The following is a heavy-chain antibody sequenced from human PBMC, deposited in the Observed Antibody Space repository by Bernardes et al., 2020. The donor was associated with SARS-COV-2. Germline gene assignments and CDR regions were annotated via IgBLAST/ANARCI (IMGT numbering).Heavy chain of an antibody. J-gene: IGHJ4*02. Sequence: SLKVACKASGGTFCSSTINWVRQAPGRGLEWMGGIFPIFDIANYAQKFQGRVTITADESTSTAYMDLSSLISDDTAVYYCATGPPVATTGGARYFDYWGQGTLVTVSS. CDR2: IFPIFDIA. D-gene: IGHD5-12*01. CDR1: GGTFCSST. V-gene: IGHV1-69*13. CDR3: ATGPPVATTGGARYFDY.